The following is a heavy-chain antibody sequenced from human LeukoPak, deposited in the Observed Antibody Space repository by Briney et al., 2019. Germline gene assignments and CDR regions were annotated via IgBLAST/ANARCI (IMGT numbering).Heavy chain of an antibody. CDR2: ISGSGGST. CDR1: GFNFGSYD. V-gene: IGHV3-23*01. Sequence: GGSLRLSCAASGFNFGSYDMNWVRQAPGKGLEWVSAISGSGGSTYYADSVKGRFTISRDNSKNTLYLQMNSLRAEDTAVYYCASVYYSGSYYPFDYWGQGTLVTVSS. D-gene: IGHD1-26*01. CDR3: ASVYYSGSYYPFDY. J-gene: IGHJ4*02.